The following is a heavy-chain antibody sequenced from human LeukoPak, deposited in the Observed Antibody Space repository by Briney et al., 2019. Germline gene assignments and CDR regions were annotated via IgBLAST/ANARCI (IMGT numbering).Heavy chain of an antibody. CDR3: ARGVWSSRNAFDI. CDR2: IKPDATEK. Sequence: GGSLRLSCAASGFSFTTSWMSWVRPAPGKGLEWVANIKPDATEKHYVDSVRGRFTISRDNAQNSLSLEMSSLRAEDTAVYYCARGVWSSRNAFDIWGQGTMVTVSS. V-gene: IGHV3-7*01. D-gene: IGHD1-14*01. J-gene: IGHJ3*02. CDR1: GFSFTTSW.